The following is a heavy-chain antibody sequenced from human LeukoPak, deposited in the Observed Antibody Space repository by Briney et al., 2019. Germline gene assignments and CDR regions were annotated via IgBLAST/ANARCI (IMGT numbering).Heavy chain of an antibody. V-gene: IGHV3-30*18. Sequence: GGSLRLSCASSGFIFRNYGMHWVRQAPGKGLEWVAVVSYHGSETFYGDSVKGRFTISRDNSKNTLYLQMNSLRAEDTAVYYCAKGGGSSSSSAEDWGQGTLVTVSS. CDR2: VSYHGSET. CDR3: AKGGGSSSSSAED. CDR1: GFIFRNYG. J-gene: IGHJ4*02. D-gene: IGHD6-13*01.